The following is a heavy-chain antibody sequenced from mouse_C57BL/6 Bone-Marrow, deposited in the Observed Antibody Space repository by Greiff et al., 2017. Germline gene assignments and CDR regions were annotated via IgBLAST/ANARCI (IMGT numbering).Heavy chain of an antibody. V-gene: IGHV1-72*01. CDR3: EREGWGDGNYDWFAY. CDR1: GYTFTSYW. Sequence: QVQLQQPGAELVKPGASVKLSCKASGYTFTSYWMHWVKQRPGRGLEWIGRIDPNSGGTKYNEKFKSKATLTVDKPSSTAYMQLSRLTSEDSAVYYGEREGWGDGNYDWFAYWGQGTLVTVSA. D-gene: IGHD2-1*01. J-gene: IGHJ3*01. CDR2: IDPNSGGT.